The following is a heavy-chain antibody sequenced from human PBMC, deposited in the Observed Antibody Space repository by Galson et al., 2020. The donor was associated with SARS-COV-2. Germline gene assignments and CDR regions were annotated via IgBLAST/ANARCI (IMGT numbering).Heavy chain of an antibody. CDR1: GFTFSSYA. CDR2: ISYDGSNK. Sequence: GGSLRFSCAASGFTFSSYAMHWVRQAPGKGLEWVAVISYDGSNKYYADSVKGRFTISRDNSKNTLYLQMNSLRAEDTAVYYCARGLRYFDWLSYGGQGTLVTVSS. V-gene: IGHV3-30-3*01. D-gene: IGHD3-9*01. CDR3: ARGLRYFDWLSY. J-gene: IGHJ4*02.